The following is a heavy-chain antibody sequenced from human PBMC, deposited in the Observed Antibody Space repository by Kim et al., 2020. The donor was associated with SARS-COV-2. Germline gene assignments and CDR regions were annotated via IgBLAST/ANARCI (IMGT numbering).Heavy chain of an antibody. Sequence: SVKVSCKASGGTFSSYAISWVRQAPGQGLEWMGGIITIFGTANYAQKFQGRVTITADESTSTAYMELSSLRSEDTAVYYCARRGGYLFYGMDVWGQGTTVTVAS. CDR3: ARRGGYLFYGMDV. D-gene: IGHD3-16*02. V-gene: IGHV1-69*13. CDR2: IITIFGTA. J-gene: IGHJ6*02. CDR1: GGTFSSYA.